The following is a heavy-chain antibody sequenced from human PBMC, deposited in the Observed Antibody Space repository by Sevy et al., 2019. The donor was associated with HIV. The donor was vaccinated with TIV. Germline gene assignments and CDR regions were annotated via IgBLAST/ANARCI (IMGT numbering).Heavy chain of an antibody. CDR1: GGTFSSYA. Sequence: ASVKVSCKASGGTFSSYAISWVRQAPGQGLEWMGGIIPIFGTANYAQKFQGRVTITADESTSTAYMELSSLRSEDTAMYYCARDKYFDLGPHHYYYGMDVWGQGTTVTVSS. J-gene: IGHJ6*02. D-gene: IGHD3-9*01. CDR2: IIPIFGTA. CDR3: ARDKYFDLGPHHYYYGMDV. V-gene: IGHV1-69*13.